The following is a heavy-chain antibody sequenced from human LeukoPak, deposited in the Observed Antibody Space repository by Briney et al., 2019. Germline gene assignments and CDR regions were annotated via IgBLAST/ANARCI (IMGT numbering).Heavy chain of an antibody. J-gene: IGHJ4*02. D-gene: IGHD1-26*01. CDR1: GFSLSGSA. Sequence: PGGSLRLSCAASGFSLSGSAMHWVRQASGKGLEWVGRIKDKVNNYATAYAASVKGRFTISRDDSKNTAYLQMNSLKTDDTAVYYCTRLDSGSFRLDYWGQGSLVTVSS. V-gene: IGHV3-73*01. CDR3: TRLDSGSFRLDY. CDR2: IKDKVNNYAT.